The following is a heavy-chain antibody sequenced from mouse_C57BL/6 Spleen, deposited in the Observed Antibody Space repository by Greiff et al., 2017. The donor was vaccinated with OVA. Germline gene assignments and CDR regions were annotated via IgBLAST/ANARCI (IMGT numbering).Heavy chain of an antibody. CDR2: IYPRSGNT. CDR3: ARGDYSNSAFAY. J-gene: IGHJ3*01. CDR1: GYTFTSYG. D-gene: IGHD2-5*01. Sequence: QVQLKQSGAELARPGASVKLSCKASGYTFTSYGISWVKQRTGQGLEWIGEIYPRSGNTYYNEKFKGKATLTADKSSSTAYMELRSLTSEDSAVYFCARGDYSNSAFAYWGQGTLVTVSA. V-gene: IGHV1-81*01.